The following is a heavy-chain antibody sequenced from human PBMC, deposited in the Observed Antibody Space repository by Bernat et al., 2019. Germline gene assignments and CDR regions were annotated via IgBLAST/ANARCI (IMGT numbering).Heavy chain of an antibody. V-gene: IGHV3-66*01. D-gene: IGHD3-10*01. CDR3: ARGTTMVQGAKPRFFDY. CDR2: IYSGSST. Sequence: EVQLVESGGGLVQPGGSLRLSCAASGFTVSSNYMSWVRQAPGKGLEWVSVIYSGSSTYYADSVKGRFTISRDNSKNTLFLQMNSLRAEDTAVYYCARGTTMVQGAKPRFFDYWGQGTLLTVSS. CDR1: GFTVSSNY. J-gene: IGHJ4*02.